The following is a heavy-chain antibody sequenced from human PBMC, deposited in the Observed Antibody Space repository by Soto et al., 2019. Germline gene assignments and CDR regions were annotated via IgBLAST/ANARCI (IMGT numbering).Heavy chain of an antibody. CDR1: GGSISSGGYY. J-gene: IGHJ4*02. CDR2: IYYSGST. CDR3: ARIGRSDWNEIFDY. D-gene: IGHD1-1*01. Sequence: QVQLQESGPGLVKPSQTLSLTCTVSGGSISSGGYYWSWIRQHPGKGLEWIGYIYYSGSTYYNPSLKSRVTISVDTSKNHFSLKLSSVTAADTAVYYCARIGRSDWNEIFDYWGQGTLVTVSS. V-gene: IGHV4-31*03.